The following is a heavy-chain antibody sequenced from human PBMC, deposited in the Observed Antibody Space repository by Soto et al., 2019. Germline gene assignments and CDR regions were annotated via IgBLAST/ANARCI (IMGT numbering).Heavy chain of an antibody. D-gene: IGHD5-18*01. J-gene: IGHJ4*02. CDR2: IYYSGST. CDR1: GGSISSGGYY. Sequence: TLSLTCTVSGGSISSGGYYWSWIRQHPGKGLEWIGYIYYSGSTYYNPSLKRRVTISVDTSKNQFSLKLSSVTAADTAVYSCAREGGDSYGYVDYWGQGTLVTVSS. CDR3: AREGGDSYGYVDY. V-gene: IGHV4-31*03.